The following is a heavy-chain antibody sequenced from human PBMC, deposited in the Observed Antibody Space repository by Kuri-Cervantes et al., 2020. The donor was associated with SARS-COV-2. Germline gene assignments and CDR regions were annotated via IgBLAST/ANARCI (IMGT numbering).Heavy chain of an antibody. V-gene: IGHV4-34*01. CDR1: GGSISSYY. CDR3: ARHRWFDP. Sequence: SETLSLTCTVSGGSISSYYWSWIRQPPGKGLEWIGEINHSGSTNYNLSLKSRVTISVDTSKNQFSLKLSSVTAADTAVYYCARHRWFDPWGQGTLVTVSS. CDR2: INHSGST. J-gene: IGHJ5*02. D-gene: IGHD1-14*01.